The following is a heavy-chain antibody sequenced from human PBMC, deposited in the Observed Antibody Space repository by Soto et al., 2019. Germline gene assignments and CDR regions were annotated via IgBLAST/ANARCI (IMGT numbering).Heavy chain of an antibody. CDR1: GYTFTSYG. V-gene: IGHV1-18*04. J-gene: IGHJ5*02. CDR2: ISAYNGNT. D-gene: IGHD1-26*01. CDR3: ARALPRIENWFDP. Sequence: GASVKVSCKASGYTFTSYGISWVRQAPGQGLEWMGWISAYNGNTNYVQKLQGRVTMTTDTSTSPAYMELRSLRSDDTAVYYCARALPRIENWFDPWGQGPLVTVSS.